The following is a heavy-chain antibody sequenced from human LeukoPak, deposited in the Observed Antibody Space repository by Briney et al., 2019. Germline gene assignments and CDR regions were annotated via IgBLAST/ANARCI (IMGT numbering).Heavy chain of an antibody. CDR3: ARRRQLANYYYYGMDV. CDR1: GGSFSGYY. J-gene: IGHJ6*02. Sequence: SETLSLTCAVYGGSFSGYYWSWIRQPPGKGLEWIGEINHGGSTNYNPSLKSRVTISEDTSKNQFSLKLSSVTAANTAVYYCARRRQLANYYYYGMDVWGRGTTVTVSS. D-gene: IGHD6-13*01. CDR2: INHGGST. V-gene: IGHV4-34*01.